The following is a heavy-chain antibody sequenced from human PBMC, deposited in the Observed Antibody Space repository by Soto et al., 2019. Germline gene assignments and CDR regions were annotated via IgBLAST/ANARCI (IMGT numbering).Heavy chain of an antibody. J-gene: IGHJ4*02. V-gene: IGHV3-30*03. CDR2: ISYDGSNK. CDR1: GFTFSSYG. CDR3: AITEGDFDY. Sequence: QVQLVESGGGVVQPGRSLRLSCAASGFTFSSYGMHWVRQAPGKGLEWVAVISYDGSNKHYADSVKGRFTTSRDNSKNTLYLQMNTLRAEDTAVYYCAITEGDFDYWRQGTLVTLSS.